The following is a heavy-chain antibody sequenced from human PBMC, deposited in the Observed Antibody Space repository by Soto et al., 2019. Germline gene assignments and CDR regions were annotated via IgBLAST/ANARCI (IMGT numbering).Heavy chain of an antibody. D-gene: IGHD6-19*01. V-gene: IGHV1-69*06. Sequence: SVKVSCKASGGTFSSYTISWVRQAPGQGLEWMGGIIPIFGTANYAQKFQGRVTITADKSTSTAYMELSSLRPEDTAVYYCATQLSRSAWYSSGYFDYWGQGTLVTVSS. CDR1: GGTFSSYT. CDR3: ATQLSRSAWYSSGYFDY. CDR2: IIPIFGTA. J-gene: IGHJ4*02.